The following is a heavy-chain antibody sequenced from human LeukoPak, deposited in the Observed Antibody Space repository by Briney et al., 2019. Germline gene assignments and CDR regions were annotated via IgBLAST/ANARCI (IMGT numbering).Heavy chain of an antibody. CDR3: ARVRGYYYGSGSYLGHYYYMDV. D-gene: IGHD3-10*01. Sequence: ASVKVSCKASGYTFTSYGISWVRQAPGQGLEWMGWISAYNGSTNYAQKLQGRVTMTTDTSTSTAYMELRSLRSDDTAVYYCARVRGYYYGSGSYLGHYYYMDVWGKGTTVTVSS. J-gene: IGHJ6*03. CDR1: GYTFTSYG. V-gene: IGHV1-18*01. CDR2: ISAYNGST.